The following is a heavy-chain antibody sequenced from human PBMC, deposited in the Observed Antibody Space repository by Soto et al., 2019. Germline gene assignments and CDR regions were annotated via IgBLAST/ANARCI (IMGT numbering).Heavy chain of an antibody. Sequence: LRLSCDVPGLTFNTSGMPWVRQAPGTGIELLAVISYDGAHQYYGDTMKGRFTISRDNSKNTLFLHMGRLRAEDTAMYCCSTCARVTHYFYYGLDVWGLRTKVIVSS. D-gene: IGHD2-21*02. V-gene: IGHV3-30*03. CDR2: ISYDGAHQ. CDR1: GLTFNTSG. CDR3: STCARVTHYFYYGLDV. J-gene: IGHJ6*02.